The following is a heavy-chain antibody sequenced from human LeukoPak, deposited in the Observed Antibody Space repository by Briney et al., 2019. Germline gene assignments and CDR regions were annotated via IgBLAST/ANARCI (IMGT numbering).Heavy chain of an antibody. V-gene: IGHV3-53*05. Sequence: PGGSLRLSCAASGFTVSSNYMSWVRQAPGKGLEWVSVIYSGSSTYYADSVKGRFTISRDNSKNTLYLQMNSLRAEDTAVYYCASLYSGSFYYWGQGTLVTVSS. CDR1: GFTVSSNY. CDR3: ASLYSGSFYY. D-gene: IGHD1-26*01. CDR2: IYSGSST. J-gene: IGHJ4*02.